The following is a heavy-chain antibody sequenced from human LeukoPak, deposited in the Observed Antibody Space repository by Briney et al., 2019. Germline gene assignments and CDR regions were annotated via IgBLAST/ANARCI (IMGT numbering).Heavy chain of an antibody. CDR2: IIPIFGTA. D-gene: IGHD6-13*01. V-gene: IGHV1-69*06. CDR3: ARGRPTTSIAAAGVNWFDP. J-gene: IGHJ5*02. Sequence: SVKVSCKASGDTFSSYAISWVRQAPGQGLEWMGGIIPIFGTANYAQKFQGRVTITADKSTSTAYMELSSLRSEDTAVYYCARGRPTTSIAAAGVNWFDPWGQGTLVTVSS. CDR1: GDTFSSYA.